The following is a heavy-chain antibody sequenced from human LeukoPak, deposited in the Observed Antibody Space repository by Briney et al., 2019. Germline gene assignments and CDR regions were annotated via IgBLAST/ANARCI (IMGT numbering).Heavy chain of an antibody. Sequence: GRSLRLSCAASGFTFDDYAMHWVRQAPGKGLEWVSGISWNSGSIGYADSVKGRFTISRDNAKNSLYLQMNSLRAEDTALYYCAKDQIYYYDSSGPFDYWGQGTLVTVSS. CDR2: ISWNSGSI. CDR3: AKDQIYYYDSSGPFDY. D-gene: IGHD3-22*01. J-gene: IGHJ4*02. CDR1: GFTFDDYA. V-gene: IGHV3-9*01.